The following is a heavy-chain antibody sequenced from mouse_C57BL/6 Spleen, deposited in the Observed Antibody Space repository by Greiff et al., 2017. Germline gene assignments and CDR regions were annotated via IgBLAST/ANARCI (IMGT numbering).Heavy chain of an antibody. CDR3: ARRIYYDYVGYDY. V-gene: IGHV1-82*01. CDR2: IYPGDGDT. J-gene: IGHJ2*01. CDR1: GYAFSSSW. Sequence: QVQLQQSGPELVKPGASVTISCKASGYAFSSSWMSWVQQRPGKGLEWLGRIYPGDGDTNYNGNVKGKATLTADKSSSTAYMQLSSLTSEDSAVYFCARRIYYDYVGYDYWGQGTTLTVSS. D-gene: IGHD2-4*01.